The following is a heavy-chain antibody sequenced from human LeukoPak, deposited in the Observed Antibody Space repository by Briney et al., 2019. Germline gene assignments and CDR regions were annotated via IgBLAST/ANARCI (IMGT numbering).Heavy chain of an antibody. J-gene: IGHJ6*02. D-gene: IGHD3-10*01. CDR2: ISSTSSYI. Sequence: GGSLRLSCAASGFTSSNYNFYWVRQAPGKGLEWVSSISSTSSYIYCADSMKGRFTISRDNAKNSLYLQMNSLRAEDTAVYYCARALWSGPVYYGMDVWGQGTTVTVSS. V-gene: IGHV3-21*01. CDR3: ARALWSGPVYYGMDV. CDR1: GFTSSNYN.